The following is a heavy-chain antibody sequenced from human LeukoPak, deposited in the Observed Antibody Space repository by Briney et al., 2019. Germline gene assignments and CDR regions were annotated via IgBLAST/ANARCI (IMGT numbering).Heavy chain of an antibody. CDR3: AREVVITDY. D-gene: IGHD2-21*01. CDR1: GFTFSSYS. Sequence: GGSLRLSCAASGFTFSSYSMNWVRQAPGKGLEWVSYISSSSSTIYYADSVKGRFTISRDNAKNSLHLQMNSLRAEDTAVYYCAREVVITDYWGQGTLVTVSS. J-gene: IGHJ4*02. CDR2: ISSSSSTI. V-gene: IGHV3-48*04.